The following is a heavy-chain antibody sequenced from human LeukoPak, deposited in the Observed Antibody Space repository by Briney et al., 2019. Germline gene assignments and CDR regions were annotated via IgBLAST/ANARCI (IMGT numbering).Heavy chain of an antibody. V-gene: IGHV1-2*02. CDR1: GYTFTDYY. J-gene: IGHJ4*02. Sequence: RAPVKVSCKASGYTFTDYYIHWVRQAPGKGLEWMGWISPNSGDTNFAQKFQDRVTMTRDMSISTAYLVLGRLTSDDTALYYCARGSDGISIKPLDDWGQGTLVTVSS. CDR3: ARGSDGISIKPLDD. D-gene: IGHD3-3*01. CDR2: ISPNSGDT.